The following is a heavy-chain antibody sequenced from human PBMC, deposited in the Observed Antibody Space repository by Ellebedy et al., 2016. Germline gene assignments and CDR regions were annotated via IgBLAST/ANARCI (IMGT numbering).Heavy chain of an antibody. CDR2: IYRGGST. Sequence: SGGSVSSGDYSWSWIRQSPGKGLEWIGYIYRGGSTYYNPSLRSRVTISVDTLKNQFSLKIDSVTAADTAVYYCARGTHGGNSFDSWGQGTLVTVSS. V-gene: IGHV4-30-2*06. CDR1: GGSVSSGDYS. D-gene: IGHD2-15*01. CDR3: ARGTHGGNSFDS. J-gene: IGHJ5*01.